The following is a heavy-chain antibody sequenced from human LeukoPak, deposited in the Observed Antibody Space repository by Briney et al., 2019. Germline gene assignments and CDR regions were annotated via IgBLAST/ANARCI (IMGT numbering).Heavy chain of an antibody. J-gene: IGHJ5*02. Sequence: GGSLRLSCAASGFTFSRNSMNWVRQAPGKGLEWVSYISSSSSTIYYADSVKGRFTISRDNAKNSLYLQMNSLRAEDTAVYYCARDYYGSGSGVFDPWGQGTLVTVSS. CDR1: GFTFSRNS. CDR2: ISSSSSTI. D-gene: IGHD3-10*01. V-gene: IGHV3-48*01. CDR3: ARDYYGSGSGVFDP.